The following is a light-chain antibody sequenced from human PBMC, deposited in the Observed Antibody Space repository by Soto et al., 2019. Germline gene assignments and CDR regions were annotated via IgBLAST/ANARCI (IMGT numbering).Light chain of an antibody. CDR3: QQYVSSPWT. CDR2: GAS. Sequence: EIVLTQSPGTLSLSPGERATLSCRASQSVSSSYLAWYQQKPGQAPMLLIYGASSRATGIPVRFSGSASGTDFTLTISRLEPEDFAVYYCQQYVSSPWTFGQGTKVEIK. J-gene: IGKJ1*01. CDR1: QSVSSSY. V-gene: IGKV3-20*01.